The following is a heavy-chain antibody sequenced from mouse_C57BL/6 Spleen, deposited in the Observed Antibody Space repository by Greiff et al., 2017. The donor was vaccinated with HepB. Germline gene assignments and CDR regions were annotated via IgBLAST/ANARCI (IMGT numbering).Heavy chain of an antibody. D-gene: IGHD2-5*01. Sequence: VQLQQPGAELVRPGSSVKLSCKASGYTFTSYWMHWVKQRPIQGLEWIGNIDPSDSETHYNQKFKDKATLTVDKSSSTAYMQLSSLTSEDAAVYYCARARAYYSNRNGGAMDDWGQGTTVTVSS. J-gene: IGHJ4*01. CDR1: GYTFTSYW. V-gene: IGHV1-52*01. CDR2: IDPSDSET. CDR3: ARARAYYSNRNGGAMDD.